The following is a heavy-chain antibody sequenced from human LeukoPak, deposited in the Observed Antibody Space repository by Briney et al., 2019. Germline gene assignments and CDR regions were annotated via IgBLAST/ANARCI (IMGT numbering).Heavy chain of an antibody. Sequence: GGSLRLSCAASGFTFSSYSMNWVRQAPGKGLEWVSSISSSSSYIYYADSVKGRFTISRDNAKNSLYLQMNSLRAEDTAVYYCARAMGATMNWAAFDIWGQGTMVTVSS. CDR1: GFTFSSYS. V-gene: IGHV3-21*01. J-gene: IGHJ3*02. CDR2: ISSSSSYI. D-gene: IGHD1-26*01. CDR3: ARAMGATMNWAAFDI.